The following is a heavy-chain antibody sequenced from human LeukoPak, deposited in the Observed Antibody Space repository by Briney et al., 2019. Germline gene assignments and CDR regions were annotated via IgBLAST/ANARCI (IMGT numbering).Heavy chain of an antibody. Sequence: GGSLRLSCAASGFTLSTYWMSWVRQAPGKGLEWVANIKQDGGETYYGDSVKGRFTISRDNANNSLFLQMDSLRAEDTAVYYCSRARFCGSSNCWLDVWGQGTTVTVSS. D-gene: IGHD2-2*01. V-gene: IGHV3-7*05. CDR2: IKQDGGET. CDR3: SRARFCGSSNCWLDV. CDR1: GFTLSTYW. J-gene: IGHJ6*02.